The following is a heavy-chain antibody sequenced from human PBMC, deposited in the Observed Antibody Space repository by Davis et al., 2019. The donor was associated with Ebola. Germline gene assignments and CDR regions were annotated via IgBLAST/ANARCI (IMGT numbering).Heavy chain of an antibody. CDR1: GYTFTSYG. CDR3: ARDYYDSSGYWSRFFDY. D-gene: IGHD3-22*01. J-gene: IGHJ4*02. V-gene: IGHV1-18*04. Sequence: ASVKVSCKASGYTFTSYGISWVRQAPGQGLEWMGWISAYNGNTNYAQKLQGRVTMTKDTSTSTAYMELRSLRSDDTAVYYCARDYYDSSGYWSRFFDYWGQGTLVTVSS. CDR2: ISAYNGNT.